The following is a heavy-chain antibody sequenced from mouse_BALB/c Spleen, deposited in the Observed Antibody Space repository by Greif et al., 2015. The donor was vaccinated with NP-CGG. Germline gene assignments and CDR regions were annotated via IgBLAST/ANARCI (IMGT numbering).Heavy chain of an antibody. CDR3: ARDYYGSSWYFDV. CDR1: GFTFSDYY. V-gene: IGHV5-4*02. J-gene: IGHJ1*01. D-gene: IGHD1-1*01. CDR2: ISDGGSYT. Sequence: EVMLVESGGGLVKPGGSLKLSCAASGFTFSDYYMYWVRQTPEKRLEWVATISDGGSYTYYPDSVKGRFTISRDNAKNNLYLQMSSLKSEDTAMYYCARDYYGSSWYFDVWGAGTTVTVSS.